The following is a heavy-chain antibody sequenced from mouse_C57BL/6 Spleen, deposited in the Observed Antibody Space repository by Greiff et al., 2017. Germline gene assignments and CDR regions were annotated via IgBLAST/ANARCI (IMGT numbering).Heavy chain of an antibody. CDR3: ARSGRYYSNYWYFDV. Sequence: EVQLQESGPELVKPGASVKIPCKASGYTFTDYNMDWVKQSHGKSLEWIGDINPNNGGTIYNQKFKGKATLTVDKSSSTAYMELRSLTSEDTAVYYCARSGRYYSNYWYFDVWGTGTTVTVSS. D-gene: IGHD2-5*01. J-gene: IGHJ1*03. CDR1: GYTFTDYN. CDR2: INPNNGGT. V-gene: IGHV1-18*01.